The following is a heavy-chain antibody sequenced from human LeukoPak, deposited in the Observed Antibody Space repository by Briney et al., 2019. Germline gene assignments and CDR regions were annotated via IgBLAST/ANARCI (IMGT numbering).Heavy chain of an antibody. CDR1: GFTFSTYS. J-gene: IGHJ4*02. D-gene: IGHD5/OR15-5a*01. CDR2: ISSNDI. CDR3: ARFPPGSVCLLHFEY. Sequence: PGGSLRLSCAASGFTFSTYSMNWVRQAPGKGLEWVSYISSNDIFNADSVKGRFTVSRDKAKNSLHLHMNTLRAEDTAVYYCARFPPGSVCLLHFEYGGQRTVVTVSS. V-gene: IGHV3-21*05.